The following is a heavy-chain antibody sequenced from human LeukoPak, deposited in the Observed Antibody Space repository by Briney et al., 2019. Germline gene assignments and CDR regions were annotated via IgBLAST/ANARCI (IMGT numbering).Heavy chain of an antibody. Sequence: ASVKVSCKASGYTFTSYAMHWVRQAPGQRLEWMGWINAGNGNTKYSQEFQGRVTITRDTSASTAYMELSSLRSEDMAVYYCAREGDYDSSGYYFDYWGQGTLVTVSS. CDR3: AREGDYDSSGYYFDY. CDR2: INAGNGNT. J-gene: IGHJ4*02. CDR1: GYTFTSYA. D-gene: IGHD3-22*01. V-gene: IGHV1-3*03.